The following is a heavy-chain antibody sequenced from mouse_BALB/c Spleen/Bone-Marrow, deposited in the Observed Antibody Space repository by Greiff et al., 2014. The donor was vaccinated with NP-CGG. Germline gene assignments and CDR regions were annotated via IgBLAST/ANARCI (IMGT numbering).Heavy chain of an antibody. Sequence: VQLQQSGAELVKPGASVKLSCTASGFNFKDTYMHWVKQRPEQGLEWIGRIDPANGNTKYDPKFQCKATITADTSSNTAYLQPSSLPSDDTAVYYSARFQFLRSRRLDYWGQGTTLTVSS. CDR2: IDPANGNT. D-gene: IGHD1-1*01. V-gene: IGHV14-3*02. CDR1: GFNFKDTY. J-gene: IGHJ2*01. CDR3: ARFQFLRSRRLDY.